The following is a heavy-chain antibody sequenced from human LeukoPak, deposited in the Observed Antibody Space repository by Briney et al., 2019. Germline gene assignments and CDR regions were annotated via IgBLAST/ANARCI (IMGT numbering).Heavy chain of an antibody. J-gene: IGHJ6*02. D-gene: IGHD3-3*01. CDR1: GYTFTSYD. CDR2: MNPNSGNT. Sequence: GASAKVSCKASGYTFTSYDINWVRQATGQGLEWMGWMNPNSGNTGYAQKFQGRVTMTRNTSISTAYMELSSLRSEDTAVYYCAIFGVAKGYYYYYGMDVWGQGTTVTVSS. V-gene: IGHV1-8*01. CDR3: AIFGVAKGYYYYYGMDV.